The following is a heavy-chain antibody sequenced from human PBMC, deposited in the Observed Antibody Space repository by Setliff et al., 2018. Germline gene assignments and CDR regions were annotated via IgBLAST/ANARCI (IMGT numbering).Heavy chain of an antibody. CDR2: INPNSGDT. Sequence: ASVKVSCKASGYTFTAYYMHWVQQAPGQGLEWMGWINPNSGDTNYAQNFQGRVTMTRDTSISTAYMELSRLRSDDTAVYHCARDFFYGSGSQAAGGMDVWGQGTTVTVSS. J-gene: IGHJ6*02. CDR3: ARDFFYGSGSQAAGGMDV. CDR1: GYTFTAYY. V-gene: IGHV1-2*02. D-gene: IGHD3-10*01.